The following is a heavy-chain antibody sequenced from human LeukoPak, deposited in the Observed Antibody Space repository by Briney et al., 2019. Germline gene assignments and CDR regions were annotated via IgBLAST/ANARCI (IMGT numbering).Heavy chain of an antibody. J-gene: IGHJ4*02. CDR2: ISTSGSTI. Sequence: GGSLRLSCAASGFTFSDYYMSWIRQAPGKGLQWVSYISTSGSTIHYADSVKGRFTISRDNAKNSLYLQMNSLRAEDTAVYYCAKPKYYYDSSGSLFDYWGQGTLVTVSS. V-gene: IGHV3-11*01. CDR1: GFTFSDYY. D-gene: IGHD3-22*01. CDR3: AKPKYYYDSSGSLFDY.